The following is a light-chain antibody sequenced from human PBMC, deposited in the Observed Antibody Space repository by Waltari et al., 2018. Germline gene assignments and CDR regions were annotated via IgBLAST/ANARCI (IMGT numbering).Light chain of an antibody. Sequence: EIVMTQSPATLSVSPGERATLPCRASQSVSSNLAWYQKKPGQAPRLLIYGASTRATGTPASCSGCEPGTEFTLTISSLQSEGFAVYYCQQFNNWPYTLGQGPSWRSN. J-gene: IGKJ2*01. V-gene: IGKV3D-15*01. CDR1: QSVSSN. CDR2: GAS. CDR3: QQFNNWPYT.